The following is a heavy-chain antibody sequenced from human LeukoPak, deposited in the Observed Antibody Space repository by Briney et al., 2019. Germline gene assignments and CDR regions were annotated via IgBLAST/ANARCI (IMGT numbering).Heavy chain of an antibody. J-gene: IGHJ4*02. D-gene: IGHD1-26*01. CDR3: GSGTYLYYFDY. CDR1: GFTFTSYG. CDR2: ISYDGTDK. V-gene: IGHV3-30*03. Sequence: GGSLRLSCAASGFTFTSYGMHWVRQAPGEGLEWVAVISYDGTDKYYADSVKGRFTISRDNSKNTLFLQMNSLRAEDTAVYYGGSGTYLYYFDYWGQGTLVTVSS.